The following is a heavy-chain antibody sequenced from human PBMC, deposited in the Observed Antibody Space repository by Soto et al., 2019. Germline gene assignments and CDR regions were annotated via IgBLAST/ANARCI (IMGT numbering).Heavy chain of an antibody. V-gene: IGHV3-21*01. CDR2: ISSSSSYI. CDR3: ARDMVCGVILYYGMDV. CDR1: GFTFSSYS. J-gene: IGHJ6*02. Sequence: EVQLVESGGGLVKPGGSLRLSCAASGFTFSSYSMNWVRQAPGKGLEWVSSISSSSSYIYYADSVKGRFTISRDNAKNSRYLQMSSLCAEDTAVYYCARDMVCGVILYYGMDVWGQGATVTVFS. D-gene: IGHD3-10*01.